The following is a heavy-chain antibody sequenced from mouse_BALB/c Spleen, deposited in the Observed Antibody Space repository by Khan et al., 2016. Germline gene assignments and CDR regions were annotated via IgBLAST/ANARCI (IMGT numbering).Heavy chain of an antibody. D-gene: IGHD4-1*01. V-gene: IGHV5-17*02. J-gene: IGHJ4*01. CDR3: ARIGLGRNYAMDY. CDR1: GFTFSTFG. CDR2: ISSGSTTI. Sequence: EVELVESGGGLVQPGGSRKLSCAASGFTFSTFGMHWVRQAPEKGLEWVAFISSGSTTIYYADTVKGRFTISRDNPKNSLFLQMTSVRSEDTAMYYCARIGLGRNYAMDYWGQGTSVTVSS.